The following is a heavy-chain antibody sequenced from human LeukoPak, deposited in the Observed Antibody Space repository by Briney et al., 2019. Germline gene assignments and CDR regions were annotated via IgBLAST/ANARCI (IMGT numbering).Heavy chain of an antibody. V-gene: IGHV1-2*02. Sequence: ASVRVSCKASGYTFTGYYMHWVRQAPGQGLEWMGWINPNSGGTNYAQKFQGRVTMTRDTSISTAYMELSRLRSDDTAVYYCARTPNYSSSWFPIDYWGQGTLVTVSS. D-gene: IGHD6-13*01. CDR1: GYTFTGYY. CDR2: INPNSGGT. J-gene: IGHJ4*02. CDR3: ARTPNYSSSWFPIDY.